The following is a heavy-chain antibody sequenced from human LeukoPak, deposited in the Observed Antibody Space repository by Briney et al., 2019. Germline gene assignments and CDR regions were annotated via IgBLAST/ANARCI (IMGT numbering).Heavy chain of an antibody. CDR2: ISSSSSYI. Sequence: GGSLRLSCAASGFTFSSYSMNWVRQAPGKGLEWVSSISSSSSYIYYADSVKGRFTISRDNAKNSLYLQMNSLRAEDTAVYYCARDFHYYDSSGYYGINAFDIWGQGTMVTVSS. CDR1: GFTFSSYS. J-gene: IGHJ3*02. D-gene: IGHD3-22*01. CDR3: ARDFHYYDSSGYYGINAFDI. V-gene: IGHV3-21*01.